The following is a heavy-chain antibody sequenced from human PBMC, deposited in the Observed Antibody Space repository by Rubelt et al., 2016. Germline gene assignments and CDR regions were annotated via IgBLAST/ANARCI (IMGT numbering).Heavy chain of an antibody. V-gene: IGHV4-39*07. CDR3: ARESGKIDY. D-gene: IGHD1-26*01. J-gene: IGHJ4*02. CDR1: GGSISSSSYY. Sequence: QLQLQESGPGLVKPSETLSLTCTVSGGSISSSSYYWGWIRQPPGKGLEWIGSFYYSGSTYYNPSPKSRVSISVDTSKNQFSLKLSSVTAADTAVYYCARESGKIDYWGQGTLVTVSS. CDR2: FYYSGST.